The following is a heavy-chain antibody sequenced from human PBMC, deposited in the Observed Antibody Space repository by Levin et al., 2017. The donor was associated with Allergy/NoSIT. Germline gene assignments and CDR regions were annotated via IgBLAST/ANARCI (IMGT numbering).Heavy chain of an antibody. D-gene: IGHD2-15*01. J-gene: IGHJ4*02. CDR2: INPNSGGT. CDR3: ATRGYCSGGSCWVVDYFDY. Sequence: ASVKVSCKASGYTFTGYYMHWVRQAPGQGLEWMGRINPNSGGTNYAQKFQGRVTMTRDTSISTDYMELSRLRSDDTAVYYCATRGYCSGGSCWVVDYFDYWGQGTLVTVSS. V-gene: IGHV1-2*06. CDR1: GYTFTGYY.